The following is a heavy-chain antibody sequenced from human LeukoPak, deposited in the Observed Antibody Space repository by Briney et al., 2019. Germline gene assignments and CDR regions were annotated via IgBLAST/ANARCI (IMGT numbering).Heavy chain of an antibody. CDR1: GYTFTSYD. V-gene: IGHV1-8*01. Sequence: AASVKVSCKASGYTFTSYDINWVRQATGQGLEWMGWMNPNSGNTGYAQKFQGRVTMTRNTSISTAYMELSSLRSEDTAVYYCARRRVVPAAKVPTRNWFDPWGQGTLVIVSS. J-gene: IGHJ5*02. D-gene: IGHD2-2*01. CDR3: ARRRVVPAAKVPTRNWFDP. CDR2: MNPNSGNT.